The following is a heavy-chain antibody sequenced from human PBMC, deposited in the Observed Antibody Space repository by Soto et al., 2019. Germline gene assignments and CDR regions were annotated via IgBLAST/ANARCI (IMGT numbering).Heavy chain of an antibody. D-gene: IGHD6-6*01. J-gene: IGHJ5*02. CDR3: AAAPPRGEARPRVGWLDP. Sequence: LSLTCTVSGGSISSYYWSWIRQPPGKGLEWIGYIYYSGSTNYNPSLKSRVTISVDTSKNQFSLKLSSVTAADTAVYYCAAAPPRGEARPRVGWLDPWGQGTLVTVSS. V-gene: IGHV4-59*01. CDR1: GGSISSYY. CDR2: IYYSGST.